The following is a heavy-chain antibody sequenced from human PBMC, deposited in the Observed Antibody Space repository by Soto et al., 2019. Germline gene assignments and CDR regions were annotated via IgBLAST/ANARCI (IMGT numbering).Heavy chain of an antibody. J-gene: IGHJ6*02. D-gene: IGHD6-13*01. CDR2: INPSGGST. Sequence: GASVKVSCKASGYTFTSYYMHWVRQAPGQGLEWMGVINPSGGSTDYAQKSQGRVTMTRDTSTSTVYMELSSLRSEDTAVCYCARDRGRAAAGEYHYYGMDVWGQGTTVTVS. CDR3: ARDRGRAAAGEYHYYGMDV. V-gene: IGHV1-46*01. CDR1: GYTFTSYY.